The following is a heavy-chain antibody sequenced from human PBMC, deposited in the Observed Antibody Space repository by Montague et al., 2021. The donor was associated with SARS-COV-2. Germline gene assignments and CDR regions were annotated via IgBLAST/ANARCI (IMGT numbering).Heavy chain of an antibody. CDR2: INIDGSRT. D-gene: IGHD2-21*02. CDR3: TRSGDGDYYGMDV. J-gene: IGHJ6*02. CDR1: GFTFSRYW. V-gene: IGHV3-74*03. Sequence: SLRLSCAASGFTFSRYWMHWVRQVPGKGLLWVSRINIDGSRTTYADSVKGRFTISRDNAKNTLFLQMNGLRADDTAVYYCTRSGDGDYYGMDVWGQGTTVTVSS.